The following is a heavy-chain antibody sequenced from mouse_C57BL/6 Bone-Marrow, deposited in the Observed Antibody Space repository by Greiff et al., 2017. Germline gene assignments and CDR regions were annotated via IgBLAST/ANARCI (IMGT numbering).Heavy chain of an antibody. Sequence: EVKLMESGGGLVQPGGSLSLSCEASGFTFTDYYMSWVRQPPGKALEWLGFIRNKANGYPTEYRASVKGRFTTSRDNSQSILYLQMNALRAEYRATYYCARCHYNGYYWYFDVWGTGTAVTVSS. D-gene: IGHD2-3*01. J-gene: IGHJ1*03. CDR3: ARCHYNGYYWYFDV. CDR2: IRNKANGYPT. V-gene: IGHV7-3*01. CDR1: GFTFTDYY.